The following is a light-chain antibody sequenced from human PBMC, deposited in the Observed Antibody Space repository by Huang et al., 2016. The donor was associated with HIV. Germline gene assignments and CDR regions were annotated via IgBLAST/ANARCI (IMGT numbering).Light chain of an antibody. CDR2: DAS. V-gene: IGKV3-11*01. CDR3: QQRNSWPPIFT. CDR1: QRVSNY. Sequence: EIVLTQSPATLSLSPGERATLSCRTSQRVSNYLAWYQQKPGQAPRLLIDDASSRATGIPARFSGSGSGTDFTLTISSLEPEDFAVYFCQQRNSWPPIFTFGPGTKVDIK. J-gene: IGKJ3*01.